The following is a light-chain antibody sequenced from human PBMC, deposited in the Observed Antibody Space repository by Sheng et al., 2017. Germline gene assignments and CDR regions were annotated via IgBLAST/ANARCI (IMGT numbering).Light chain of an antibody. CDR1: QIVSSSY. CDR2: GAS. CDR3: QQYQSYPHT. V-gene: IGKV3-20*01. J-gene: IGKJ2*01. Sequence: EIVLTQSPGTLSLSPGERATLSCRASQIVSSSYLAWYQQKPGQAPRLLIYGASSRAAGIPDRFSGSGSRTEFTLTISSLQPDDFATYYCQQYQSYPHTFGQGTKLEI.